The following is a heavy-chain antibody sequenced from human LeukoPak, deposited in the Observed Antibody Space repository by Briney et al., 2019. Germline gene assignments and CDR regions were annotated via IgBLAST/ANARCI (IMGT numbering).Heavy chain of an antibody. J-gene: IGHJ6*02. V-gene: IGHV3-23*01. CDR3: AKNTDV. CDR1: GFTFNSYA. CDR2: ISGSGGST. Sequence: HPGGSLTLPCTASGFTFNSYAMIWARQAPGKGLEGVPAISGSGGSTYYADSVKGRFTLSRDNSKNTLYLQMNSLRAEDTAVYYCAKNTDVWGQGTTVTVSS.